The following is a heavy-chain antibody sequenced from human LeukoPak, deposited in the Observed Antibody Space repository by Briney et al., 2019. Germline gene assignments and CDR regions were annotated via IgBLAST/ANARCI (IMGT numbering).Heavy chain of an antibody. CDR3: ARSRLTIDYYYYYTDV. CDR1: GYSFTSYW. J-gene: IGHJ6*03. D-gene: IGHD5-24*01. CDR2: IYPGDSDT. Sequence: GESLKISCKGSGYSFTSYWIGWVRQMPGKGLEWMGIIYPGDSDTRYSPSFQGQVPISADKSISTAYLQWSSLKASDTAMYYCARSRLTIDYYYYYTDVWGKGTTVTVSS. V-gene: IGHV5-51*01.